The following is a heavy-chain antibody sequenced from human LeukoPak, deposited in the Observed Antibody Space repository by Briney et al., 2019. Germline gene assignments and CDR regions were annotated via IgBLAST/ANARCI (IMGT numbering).Heavy chain of an antibody. J-gene: IGHJ4*02. CDR1: GFTFSSYW. CDR2: INSDGSST. D-gene: IGHD2-8*02. V-gene: IGHV3-74*01. CDR3: ATYRQVLLPFES. Sequence: AGGSLRLSCAASGFTFSSYWMHWVRQAPGKGLVWVSRINSDGSSTSYADSVKGRFTISRDNAKNTLYLQMNSLRAEDTAVYYCATYRQVLLPFESWGQGTLATVSS.